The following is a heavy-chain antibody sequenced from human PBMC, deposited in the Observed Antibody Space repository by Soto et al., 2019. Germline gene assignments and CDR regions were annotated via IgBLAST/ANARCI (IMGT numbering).Heavy chain of an antibody. J-gene: IGHJ3*02. CDR3: ARKTWFDI. V-gene: IGHV4-59*01. CDR1: GGRIRGLY. Sequence: SETLALTCTVSGGRIRGLYWTWIRQPPGKGLEWIGYIYYTGITNYNPSLKSRVTISVDTSKNQFSLKLSSVTAADTAVYYCARKTWFDIWGQGTMVTVSS. CDR2: IYYTGIT.